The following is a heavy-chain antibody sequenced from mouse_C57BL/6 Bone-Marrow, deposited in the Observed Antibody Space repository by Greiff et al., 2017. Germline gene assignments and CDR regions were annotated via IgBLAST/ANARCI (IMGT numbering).Heavy chain of an antibody. CDR3: ARRGVASWYFDV. V-gene: IGHV1-52*01. J-gene: IGHJ1*03. CDR2: IDPSDSET. CDR1: GYTFTSYW. Sequence: QVQLQQPGAELVRPGSSVKLSCKASGYTFTSYWMHWVKQRPIQGLEWIGNIDPSDSETHYNQKFKDKATFTVDKSSSTAYMQLSSLTSEDSAVYYCARRGVASWYFDVWGTGTTVTVSS.